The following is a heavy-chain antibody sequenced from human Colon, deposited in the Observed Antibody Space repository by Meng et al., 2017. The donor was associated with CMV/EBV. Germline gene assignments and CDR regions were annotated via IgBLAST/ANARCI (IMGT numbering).Heavy chain of an antibody. J-gene: IGHJ6*02. Sequence: GGSLRLSCAASEFTFSNYKMNWVRQAPGKGLEWISYINSRGSTIYYADSVKGHFTISRDNAKNSLYLQMNNLRADDTGVYYCARDLSGSYSSPYYSYYGMDVWGQGTTVTVSS. CDR1: EFTFSNYK. D-gene: IGHD4-11*01. CDR3: ARDLSGSYSSPYYSYYGMDV. CDR2: INSRGSTI. V-gene: IGHV3-48*03.